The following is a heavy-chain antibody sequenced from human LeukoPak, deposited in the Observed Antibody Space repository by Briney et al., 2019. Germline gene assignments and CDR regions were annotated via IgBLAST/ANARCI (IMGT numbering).Heavy chain of an antibody. CDR2: IHHSGST. CDR1: GYAISSDYY. CDR3: ARVPYCSSSSCYLFFDY. V-gene: IGHV4-38-2*02. J-gene: IGHJ4*02. Sequence: SETLSLTCSVSGYAISSDYYWGWIRQPPGKGVEWIGSIHHSGSTYYNPSLKSRVTISVDTSKNQFSLKLSSVTAADTAVYYCARVPYCSSSSCYLFFDYWGQGTLVTVSS. D-gene: IGHD2-2*01.